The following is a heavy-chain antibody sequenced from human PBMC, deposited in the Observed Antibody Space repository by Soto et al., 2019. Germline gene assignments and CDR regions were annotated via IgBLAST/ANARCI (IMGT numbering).Heavy chain of an antibody. CDR3: ALLGTRPQQFDY. V-gene: IGHV1-2*02. D-gene: IGHD1-1*01. CDR2: IDPKNGLT. Sequence: ASVKVSCKSSGYIFTDCYIHWVRQAPGQGLEWMGWIDPKNGLTNFSEKFRGGVTMTTDTSLNTAYMEMRSLTSDDTAVYYCALLGTRPQQFDYWGQGTLVTVSS. CDR1: GYIFTDCY. J-gene: IGHJ4*02.